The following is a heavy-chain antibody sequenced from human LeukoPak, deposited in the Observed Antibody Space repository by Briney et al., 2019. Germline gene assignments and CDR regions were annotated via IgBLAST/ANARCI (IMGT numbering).Heavy chain of an antibody. CDR1: GGSLSGYY. CDR2: INHSGST. J-gene: IGHJ4*02. Sequence: PQTLSLTCAVSGGSLSGYYWSWIRQPPGKRLGWIGEINHSGSTNYNPSLQSRVTISEDTSKTQFSQKLSSVPAADTAVYYCARWYYYDSNIDHWGQGTLVTVSS. D-gene: IGHD3-22*01. CDR3: ARWYYYDSNIDH. V-gene: IGHV4-34*01.